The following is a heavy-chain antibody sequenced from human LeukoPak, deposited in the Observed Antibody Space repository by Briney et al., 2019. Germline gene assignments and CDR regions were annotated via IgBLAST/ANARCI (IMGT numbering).Heavy chain of an antibody. V-gene: IGHV4-34*01. CDR2: INHSGST. CDR3: VRSPTKRVPEDY. J-gene: IGHJ4*02. D-gene: IGHD2-2*01. Sequence: SETLSLTCAVYGGSFSGYYWSWIRQPPGKGLECIGEINHSGSTNYNPSIQRRVTISVDKSKYQFYQRLTSVTAADTAVDYCVRSPTKRVPEDYWGQGTLVTVSS. CDR1: GGSFSGYY.